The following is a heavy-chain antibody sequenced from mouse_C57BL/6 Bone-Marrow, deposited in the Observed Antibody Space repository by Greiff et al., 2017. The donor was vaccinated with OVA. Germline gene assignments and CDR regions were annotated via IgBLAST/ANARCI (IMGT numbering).Heavy chain of an antibody. CDR3: ARHEDHRAYYGSSYDYFDY. J-gene: IGHJ2*01. CDR1: GYTFTEYT. D-gene: IGHD1-1*01. CDR2: FYPGSGSI. Sequence: QVQLKQSGAELVKPGASVKLSCKASGYTFTEYTIHWVKQRSGQGLEWIGWFYPGSGSIKYNEKFKDKATLTADKSSSTVYMERSRLTSEDSAVYFCARHEDHRAYYGSSYDYFDYWGQGTTLTVSS. V-gene: IGHV1-62-2*01.